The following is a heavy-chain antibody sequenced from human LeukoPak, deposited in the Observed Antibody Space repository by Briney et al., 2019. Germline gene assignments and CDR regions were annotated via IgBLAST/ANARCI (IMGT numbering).Heavy chain of an antibody. CDR3: ARGRVAFY. Sequence: PSETLSLTCAVYGGSLSGYYWSWIRQPPGKGLEWIGEINHSGSTNYNPSLKSRVTISVDTSKNQSSLKLSSVTAADTAVYYCARGRVAFYWGQGTLVTVSS. J-gene: IGHJ4*02. V-gene: IGHV4-34*01. D-gene: IGHD3-3*02. CDR2: INHSGST. CDR1: GGSLSGYY.